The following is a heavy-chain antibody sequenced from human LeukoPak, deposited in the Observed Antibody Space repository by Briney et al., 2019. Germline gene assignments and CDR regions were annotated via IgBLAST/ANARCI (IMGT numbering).Heavy chain of an antibody. J-gene: IGHJ4*02. Sequence: GASVKVSCKAFGYTFTGYYIHWVRQAPGQGLEWLGWINPDSGGTNYAQKFQGRVTVTRDTSISTAYMDQSSLRSDDTAVYYCARDIASTSDGSDYWGQGTLVTVSS. D-gene: IGHD6-13*01. CDR2: INPDSGGT. CDR3: ARDIASTSDGSDY. CDR1: GYTFTGYY. V-gene: IGHV1-2*02.